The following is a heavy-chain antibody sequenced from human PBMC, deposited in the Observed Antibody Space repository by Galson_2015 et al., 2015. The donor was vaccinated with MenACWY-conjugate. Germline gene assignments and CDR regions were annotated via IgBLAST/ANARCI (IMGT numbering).Heavy chain of an antibody. V-gene: IGHV5-51*03. J-gene: IGHJ4*02. Sequence: QSGAEETKPGESLKISCTTSGSSFASYWIVWVRQLPGKGLELLGTMYPGDSDSRYSPPFQGQVTMSADQSIHTAYLQWASLKSSDSAIYYCARRSARSHFDHWGQGTLVTVSS. CDR2: MYPGDSDS. CDR3: ARRSARSHFDH. CDR1: GSSFASYW. D-gene: IGHD6-6*01.